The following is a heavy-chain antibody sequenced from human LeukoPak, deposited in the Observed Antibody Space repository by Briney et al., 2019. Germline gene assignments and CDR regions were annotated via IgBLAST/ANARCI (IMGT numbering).Heavy chain of an antibody. CDR3: AQLRYYYFDY. CDR2: LYYSGST. J-gene: IGHJ4*02. CDR1: GGSISSSSYY. D-gene: IGHD5-18*01. Sequence: SETLSLTCTVSGGSISSSSYYWGWIRQPPGKGLGWIGSLYYSGSTYYNPSLKSRVTISVDTSKNQFSLKLSSVTAADTSLYYCAQLRYYYFDYWGQGTLVTVSS. V-gene: IGHV4-39*01.